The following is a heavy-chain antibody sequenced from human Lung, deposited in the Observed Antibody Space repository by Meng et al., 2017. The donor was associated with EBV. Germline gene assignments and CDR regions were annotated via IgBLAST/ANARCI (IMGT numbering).Heavy chain of an antibody. CDR1: GFTFSRYW. Sequence: VRMVESGGALVQPGGSLRLSCAASGFTFSRYWMHWVRQAPGKGLIWVSRSNENGRITDYADSVKGRFTISRDNTKNILYLQMNSLRVEDTAVYFCSRDLAGSDDDWGQGTLVTVSS. CDR2: SNENGRIT. CDR3: SRDLAGSDDD. D-gene: IGHD6-25*01. V-gene: IGHV3-74*01. J-gene: IGHJ4*02.